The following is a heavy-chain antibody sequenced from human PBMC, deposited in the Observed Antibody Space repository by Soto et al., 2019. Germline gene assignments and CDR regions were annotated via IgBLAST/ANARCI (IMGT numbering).Heavy chain of an antibody. CDR1: GYTFSNYG. Sequence: ASVKVSCKTSGYTFSNYGINWVRQAPGQGLEWMGWISGYNGNTNYAQTVQGGVTMTTDTSTGTVYMELRSLKSDDTAIYYCSRFIMVGGWFDPNYYHGMDVWGQGTTVTVSS. CDR3: SRFIMVGGWFDPNYYHGMDV. V-gene: IGHV1-18*01. CDR2: ISGYNGNT. D-gene: IGHD6-19*01. J-gene: IGHJ6*02.